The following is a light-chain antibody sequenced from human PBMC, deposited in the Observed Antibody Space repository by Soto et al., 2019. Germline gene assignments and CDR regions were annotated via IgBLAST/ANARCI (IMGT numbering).Light chain of an antibody. Sequence: DVQMTQSPSSLSASVGDRINLTCRASQTIHSYLHWYQFKPGKAPQLLIQSASSLHSGVPSRFSGSGSGTHFTLIISSLQPEDSATYYCQQTFSTPWTFGQGTKVEIK. V-gene: IGKV1-39*01. J-gene: IGKJ1*01. CDR1: QTIHSY. CDR3: QQTFSTPWT. CDR2: SAS.